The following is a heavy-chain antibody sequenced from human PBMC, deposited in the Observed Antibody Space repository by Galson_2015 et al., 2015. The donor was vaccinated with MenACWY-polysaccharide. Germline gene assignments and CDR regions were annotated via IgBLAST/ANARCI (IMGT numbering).Heavy chain of an antibody. CDR1: GFTFSSYA. CDR3: AKCQGWLVYIDF. V-gene: IGHV3-23*01. D-gene: IGHD6-19*01. J-gene: IGHJ4*02. Sequence: SLRLSCAASGFTFSSYAMSWVRQAPGKGLEWVSAISGSGDNTYYADSVKGRFTISRDNSRNTLFLQMNSLRAEDTVVYYCAKCQGWLVYIDFWGQGTLVTVSS. CDR2: ISGSGDNT.